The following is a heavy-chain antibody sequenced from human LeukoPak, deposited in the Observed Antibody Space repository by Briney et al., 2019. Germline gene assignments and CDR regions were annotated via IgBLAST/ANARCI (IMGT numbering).Heavy chain of an antibody. Sequence: TLSLTCSVSGGSISSRTYYWAWIRQSPGKGLEWIGCVYPNGATYYNPSLKSRVTVSADPSKTQFSLKLTSVTAADTAVYYCATRGDYSDTSGNSYDALDIWGQGTMVTVSS. D-gene: IGHD3-22*01. V-gene: IGHV4-39*07. CDR2: VYPNGAT. CDR1: GGSISSRTYY. J-gene: IGHJ3*02. CDR3: ATRGDYSDTSGNSYDALDI.